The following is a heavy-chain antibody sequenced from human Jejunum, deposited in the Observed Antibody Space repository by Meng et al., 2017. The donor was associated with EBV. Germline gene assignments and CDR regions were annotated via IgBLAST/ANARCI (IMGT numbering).Heavy chain of an antibody. D-gene: IGHD3-16*01. V-gene: IGHV4-4*02. CDR3: ARGSHYTWDV. Sequence: REPGPGLVKPSGTLSLTCRFSGASIISTDTWWSWVRQPPGKGLEWIGEIFHAGNTNYNPSPKSQVTMSVDTSKNQFSLNLSSVTAADSAVYYCARGSHYTWDVWGQGTLVTVSS. CDR2: IFHAGNT. J-gene: IGHJ4*02. CDR1: GASIISTDTW.